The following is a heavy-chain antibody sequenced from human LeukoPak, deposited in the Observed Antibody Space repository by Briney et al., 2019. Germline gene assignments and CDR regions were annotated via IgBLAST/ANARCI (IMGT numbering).Heavy chain of an antibody. CDR3: AAPPGVAVAGTDYYYYYGMDV. CDR2: ISGSGGST. J-gene: IGHJ6*02. V-gene: IGHV3-23*01. D-gene: IGHD6-19*01. CDR1: GFTFSSYA. Sequence: PGGSLRLSCAASGFTFSSYAMSWVRQAPGKGLEWVSAISGSGGSTYYADSVKGRFTISRDNSKNTLYLQMNSLRGEDTAVYYCAAPPGVAVAGTDYYYYYGMDVWGQGTTVTVSS.